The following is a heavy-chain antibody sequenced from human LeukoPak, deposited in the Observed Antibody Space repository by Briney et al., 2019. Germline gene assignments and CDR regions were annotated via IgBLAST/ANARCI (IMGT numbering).Heavy chain of an antibody. D-gene: IGHD6-6*01. CDR2: ISGSGGST. V-gene: IGHV3-23*01. J-gene: IGHJ4*02. Sequence: PGGSLRLSCAASGFTFNTYAMSWVRQAPGKGLEWVSAISGSGGSTYYADSVKGRFTISRDNSKNTLYLQMNSLRAEDTAVYYCAKGGPFPIAARYFDYWGQGTLVTVSS. CDR3: AKGGPFPIAARYFDY. CDR1: GFTFNTYA.